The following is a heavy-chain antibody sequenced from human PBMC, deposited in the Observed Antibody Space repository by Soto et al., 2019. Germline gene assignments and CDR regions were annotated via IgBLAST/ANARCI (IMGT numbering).Heavy chain of an antibody. V-gene: IGHV4-39*01. J-gene: IGHJ4*02. D-gene: IGHD7-27*01. CDR2: IYYSGST. CDR1: GGSISSSSYY. Sequence: SETLSLTYTVSGGSISSSSYYRGWIRQPPGKGLEWIGSIYYSGSTYYNPSLKSRVTISVDTSKNQFSLKLSSVTAADTAVYYCARQGPHGANWVRYFDSWGQGTLVTVSS. CDR3: ARQGPHGANWVRYFDS.